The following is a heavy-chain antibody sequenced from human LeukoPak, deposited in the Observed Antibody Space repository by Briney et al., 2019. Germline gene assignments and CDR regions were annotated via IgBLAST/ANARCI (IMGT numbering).Heavy chain of an antibody. Sequence: XAISXVRQAPGQGLEWMGXXIPXXGTANYAQKFQGRVTITTDEYTRTDYMEVSSLRSEDTAVYYCARGVGYYDSSGYYYGWYFDYWGQGTLVTVSS. D-gene: IGHD3-22*01. V-gene: IGHV1-69*05. CDR2: XIPXXGTA. J-gene: IGHJ4*02. CDR1: XA. CDR3: ARGVGYYDSSGYYYGWYFDY.